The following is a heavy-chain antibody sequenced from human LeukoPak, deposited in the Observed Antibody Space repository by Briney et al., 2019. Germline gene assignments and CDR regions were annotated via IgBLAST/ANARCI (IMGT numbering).Heavy chain of an antibody. CDR3: ARHVRLMVRGARAYFDY. CDR1: GGSISSYY. Sequence: SETLSLTCTVSGGSISSYYWSWIRQPPGKGLEWIGYIYYSGSTNYNPSLKSRVTISVDTSKNQFSLKLSSVTAADTAVYYCARHVRLMVRGARAYFDYWGQGTLVTVSS. CDR2: IYYSGST. J-gene: IGHJ4*02. V-gene: IGHV4-59*08. D-gene: IGHD3-10*01.